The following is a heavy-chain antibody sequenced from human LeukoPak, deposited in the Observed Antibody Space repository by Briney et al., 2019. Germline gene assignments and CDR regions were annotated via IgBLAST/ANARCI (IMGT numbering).Heavy chain of an antibody. CDR3: AREDSDYVWGGYRYTSCFDY. CDR2: INHSGST. Sequence: PSETLSLTCAVYGGSFSGYYWSWIRQPPGKGLEWIGEINHSGSTNYNPSLKSRVTISVDTSKNQFSLKLSSVTAADTAVYYCAREDSDYVWGGYRYTSCFDYWGQGTLVTVSS. D-gene: IGHD3-16*02. CDR1: GGSFSGYY. J-gene: IGHJ4*02. V-gene: IGHV4-34*01.